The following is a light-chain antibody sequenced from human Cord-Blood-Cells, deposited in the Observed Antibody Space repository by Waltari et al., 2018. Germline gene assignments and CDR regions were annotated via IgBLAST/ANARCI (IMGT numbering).Light chain of an antibody. Sequence: QPASVSGSPGQSITISCTGTSSDVGSYNLVSWYQQHPGKAPKLMIYEGSKRPSGVSNRFSGSKSGNTASLTISGLQAEDEADYYCCSYAGSSTSPWVFGGGTKLTVL. CDR2: EGS. CDR1: SSDVGSYNL. J-gene: IGLJ3*02. CDR3: CSYAGSSTSPWV. V-gene: IGLV2-23*01.